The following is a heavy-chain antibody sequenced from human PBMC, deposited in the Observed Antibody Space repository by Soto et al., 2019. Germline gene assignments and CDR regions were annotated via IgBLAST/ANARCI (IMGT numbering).Heavy chain of an antibody. D-gene: IGHD2-15*01. V-gene: IGHV4-30-2*01. J-gene: IGHJ5*02. CDR2: IYHSGST. CDR3: ARAHCSGGSCYSVQHWFDP. Sequence: SETLSLTCAVSGGSISSGGYSRSWIWQPPGKGLEWIGYIYHSGSTNHNPSLKSRVTISVDKSKNQFSLKLSSVTAADTAVYYCARAHCSGGSCYSVQHWFDPWGQGTLVTVSS. CDR1: GGSISSGGYS.